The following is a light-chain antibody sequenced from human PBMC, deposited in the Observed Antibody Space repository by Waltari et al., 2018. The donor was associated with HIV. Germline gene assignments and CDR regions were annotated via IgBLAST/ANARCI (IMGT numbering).Light chain of an antibody. Sequence: IQMTQSPSSLSASLGDRVTITCRASQSIGNYVTWYQQKPGKAPNHLIYAASRLQRGVPSRFSGSGSGTDFTLIISDLQPEDYATYYCQQSSLTPRTPRTFGQGTKVEV. CDR2: AAS. CDR3: QQSSLTPRTPRT. J-gene: IGKJ1*01. V-gene: IGKV1-39*01. CDR1: QSIGNY.